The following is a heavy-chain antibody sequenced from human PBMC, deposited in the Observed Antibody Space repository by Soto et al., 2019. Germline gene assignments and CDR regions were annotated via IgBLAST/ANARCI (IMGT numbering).Heavy chain of an antibody. Sequence: QVQLVQSGAEVKKPGSSVKVSCKASGGTFSSYAISWVRQAPGQGLEWMGGIIPIFGTANYAQKIQGSVNITAEEYPSTAYIELSSLRSEDTAVYYCARQMLVGPNYDYYYYGMDVWGQGTTVTVSS. CDR1: GGTFSSYA. CDR2: IIPIFGTA. CDR3: ARQMLVGPNYDYYYYGMDV. J-gene: IGHJ6*02. D-gene: IGHD1-26*01. V-gene: IGHV1-69*01.